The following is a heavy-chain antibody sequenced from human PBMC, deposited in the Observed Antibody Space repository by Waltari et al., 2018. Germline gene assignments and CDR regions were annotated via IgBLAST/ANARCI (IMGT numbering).Heavy chain of an antibody. D-gene: IGHD3-10*01. V-gene: IGHV3-21*01. CDR2: ISSSSTYI. CDR1: GFTFSSYT. J-gene: IGHJ5*02. CDR3: TRDLYGSGGDWFDP. Sequence: EVQLVESGGGLVKPGRSLRLSCAASGFTFSSYTMNWVRQSPGTGLEWVLFISSSSTYISYADSVKGRFTIARDDAENSLYLQMDSLRAEDTAVYYCTRDLYGSGGDWFDPWGQGTLVTVSS.